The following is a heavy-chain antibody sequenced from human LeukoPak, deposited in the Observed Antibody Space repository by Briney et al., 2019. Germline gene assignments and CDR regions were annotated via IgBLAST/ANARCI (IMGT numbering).Heavy chain of an antibody. CDR3: ARGGGYYDSSGYYFCFDY. CDR1: GGSISSGGYY. J-gene: IGHJ4*02. D-gene: IGHD3-22*01. CDR2: IYYSGST. Sequence: SQTLSLTCTVSGGSISSGGYYWSWIRQHPGKGLEWIGYIYYSGSTHYNPSLKSRVTISVDTSKNQFSLKLSSVTAADTAVYYCARGGGYYDSSGYYFCFDYWGQGTLVTVSS. V-gene: IGHV4-31*03.